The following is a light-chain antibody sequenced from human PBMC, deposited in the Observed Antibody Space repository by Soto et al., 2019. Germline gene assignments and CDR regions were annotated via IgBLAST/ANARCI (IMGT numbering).Light chain of an antibody. CDR2: RVS. CDR3: SSYTSTSTYV. J-gene: IGLJ1*01. CDR1: SSDVGGYNY. V-gene: IGLV2-14*01. Sequence: QSVLTQPASVSGSPGQSITISCTGTSSDVGGYNYVSWYQQYPGKAPKLMIYRVSNRPSGVSNRFSGSKSGNSASLTISGLQAEDEADYYCSSYTSTSTYVFGTGTKVTVL.